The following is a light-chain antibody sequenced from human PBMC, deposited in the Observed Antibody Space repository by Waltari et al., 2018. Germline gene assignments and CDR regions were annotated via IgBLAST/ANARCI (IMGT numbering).Light chain of an antibody. CDR3: SSYTSSSTV. J-gene: IGLJ2*01. CDR2: EFS. CDR1: SSDVGGYNY. Sequence: QSALTQPASVSGSPGQSITISCTGTSSDVGGYNYASWYQQHPGKAPKLMIYEFSNRPSGVSNRFSGSKSGNTASLTISGLQAEDEADYYCSSYTSSSTVFGGGTKLTVL. V-gene: IGLV2-14*01.